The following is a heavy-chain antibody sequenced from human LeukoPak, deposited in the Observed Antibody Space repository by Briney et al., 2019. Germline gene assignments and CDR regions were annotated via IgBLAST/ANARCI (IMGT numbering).Heavy chain of an antibody. CDR1: GFTFSSYE. CDR2: ISSSGSTI. V-gene: IGHV3-48*03. Sequence: GGSLRLSCAASGFTFSSYEMNWVRQAPGKGLEWVSYISSSGSTIYYADSVKGRFTISRDNAKNSLYLQMNSLRAEDTAVYYCARAEEAYYYGMDVWGQGTTVTVSS. CDR3: ARAEEAYYYGMDV. J-gene: IGHJ6*02.